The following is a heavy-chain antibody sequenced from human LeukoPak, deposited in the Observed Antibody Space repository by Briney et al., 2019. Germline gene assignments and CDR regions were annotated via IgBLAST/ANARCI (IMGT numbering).Heavy chain of an antibody. J-gene: IGHJ4*02. CDR1: GFSFSKYR. CDR2: ISKDGGTT. CDR3: VRASGYLHDFDF. V-gene: IGHV3-74*03. D-gene: IGHD3-3*01. Sequence: PGGSLRLSCEASGFSFSKYRMHWVRQAPGKGLVWVAFISKDGGTTTYVDSVRDRFTISRDNSKNILFLQMNSLKSEATAMYYCVRASGYLHDFDFWGQGTLVTVSS.